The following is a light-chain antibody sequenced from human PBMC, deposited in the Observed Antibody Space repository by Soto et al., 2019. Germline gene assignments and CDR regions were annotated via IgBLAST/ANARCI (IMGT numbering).Light chain of an antibody. V-gene: IGKV1-6*01. Sequence: AIQMTQSPSSLSASVGGRVTITCRASQGIRNDLAWYQKKPGKAPKLLIYGASTLQGGIPSRFSGSGSGTDFTLTISRLEPEDFAVYYCQQYGSSRWTFGQGTRWIS. CDR1: QGIRND. CDR3: QQYGSSRWT. CDR2: GAS. J-gene: IGKJ1*01.